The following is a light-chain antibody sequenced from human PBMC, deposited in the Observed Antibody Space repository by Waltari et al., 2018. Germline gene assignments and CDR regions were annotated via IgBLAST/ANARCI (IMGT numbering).Light chain of an antibody. CDR1: SSNIGAGYD. CDR2: GNS. CDR3: QSYDSSLGGSV. Sequence: QSVLTPQPSVSGAPRHRVTISCTGSSSNIGAGYDVNWYQHLPGKAPKLLIYGNSNRPSGVPDRISGSKSGTSASLAITGLQAEDEADYYCQSYDSSLGGSVFGGGTKLTVL. J-gene: IGLJ2*01. V-gene: IGLV1-40*01.